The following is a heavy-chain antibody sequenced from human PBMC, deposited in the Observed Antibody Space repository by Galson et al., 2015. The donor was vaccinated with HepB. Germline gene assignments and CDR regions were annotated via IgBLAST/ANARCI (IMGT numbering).Heavy chain of an antibody. CDR2: INPSGGST. D-gene: IGHD6-13*01. V-gene: IGHV1-46*01. Sequence: SVKVSCKASGYTFTSYHMHWVRQAPGQGLEWMGIINPSGGSTSYAQKFQGRVTMTRDTSTSTVYMELSSLRSEDTAVYYCARVLHSYSGIAAAALFDYWGQGTLVTVSS. CDR1: GYTFTSYH. J-gene: IGHJ4*02. CDR3: ARVLHSYSGIAAAALFDY.